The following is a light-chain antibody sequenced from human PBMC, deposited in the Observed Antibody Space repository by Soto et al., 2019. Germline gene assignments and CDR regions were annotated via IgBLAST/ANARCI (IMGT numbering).Light chain of an antibody. CDR2: GAS. J-gene: IGKJ1*01. Sequence: EIVFTQSPGTLSLSPGERATLSCRASQSVSSSYLAWYQQKPGQAPRPLIYGASSRAIGIPDRFSGSGSGTDFTLTISRLEPEDFAVYYCQQYGSSPWTFGQGDQGGYQT. CDR3: QQYGSSPWT. CDR1: QSVSSSY. V-gene: IGKV3-20*01.